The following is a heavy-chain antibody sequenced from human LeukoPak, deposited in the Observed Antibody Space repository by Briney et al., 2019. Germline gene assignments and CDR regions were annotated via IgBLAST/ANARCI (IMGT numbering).Heavy chain of an antibody. Sequence: KPSETLSLTCAVYGGSFSGYYWSWIRQPPGKGLEWIGEINHSGSTNYNPSLKSRVTISVDTSKNQFSLKLSSVTAADTAVYYCARARRGYDLWSGYYSFDYWGQGTLVTVSS. CDR3: ARARRGYDLWSGYYSFDY. CDR1: GGSFSGYY. J-gene: IGHJ4*02. CDR2: INHSGST. V-gene: IGHV4-34*01. D-gene: IGHD3-3*01.